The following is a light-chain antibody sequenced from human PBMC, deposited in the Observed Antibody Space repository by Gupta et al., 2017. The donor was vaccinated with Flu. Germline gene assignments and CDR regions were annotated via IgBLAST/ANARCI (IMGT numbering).Light chain of an antibody. CDR1: QSVSSY. V-gene: IGKV3-11*01. CDR2: DAS. CDR3: PQRNNGARPT. J-gene: IGKJ3*01. Sequence: EIVLIQSPATLSLSPGERATLPCRASQSVSSYLAWYQQKPGQAPRLLIYDASNSATGIPARFSGSGSGTDFTLTIGSLEPEDFAVYYCPQRNNGARPTFGPGTKVDIK.